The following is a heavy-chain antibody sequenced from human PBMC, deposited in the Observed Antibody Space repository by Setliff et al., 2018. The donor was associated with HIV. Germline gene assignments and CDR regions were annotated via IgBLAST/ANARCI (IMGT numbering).Heavy chain of an antibody. V-gene: IGHV3-49*04. D-gene: IGHD3-22*01. CDR2: IRSKASGGTT. J-gene: IGHJ5*02. CDR3: TRDRSRDYSDSSGYYHFFDP. CDR1: GFTFGDYA. Sequence: GGSLRLSCTASGFTFGDYAMSWVRQAPGKGLEWVGFIRSKASGGTTEYAASVKGRFTISRDDSKGGAYLQMNSLKTEDTAVYYCTRDRSRDYSDSSGYYHFFDPWGQGTLVTVSS.